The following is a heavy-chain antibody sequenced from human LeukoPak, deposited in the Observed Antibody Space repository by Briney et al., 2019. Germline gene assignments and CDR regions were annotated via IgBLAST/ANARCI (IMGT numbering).Heavy chain of an antibody. D-gene: IGHD6-19*01. CDR2: ISTSSSYI. Sequence: PGGSLRLSCAASGFTFSRYSMNWVRQAPGKGLEWVSSISTSSSYIYYADSLKGRFTISRDNAKNSLYLQMNSLRADDTAVYYCARGDPDISFAVAGEAFDIWGQGTMVTVSS. CDR1: GFTFSRYS. J-gene: IGHJ3*02. V-gene: IGHV3-21*01. CDR3: ARGDPDISFAVAGEAFDI.